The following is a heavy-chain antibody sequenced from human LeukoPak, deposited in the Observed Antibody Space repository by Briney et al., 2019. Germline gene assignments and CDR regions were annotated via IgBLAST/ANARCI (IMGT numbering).Heavy chain of an antibody. J-gene: IGHJ6*03. CDR2: ISSSGSTI. D-gene: IGHD6-13*01. CDR3: ARTYSSSWYDYYYMDV. V-gene: IGHV3-48*03. Sequence: GGSLRLSCAASGFTFSSYAMSWVRQAPGKGLEWVSYISSSGSTIYYADSVKGRFTISRDNAKNSLYLQMNSLRAEDTAVYYCARTYSSSWYDYYYMDVWGKGTTVTISS. CDR1: GFTFSSYA.